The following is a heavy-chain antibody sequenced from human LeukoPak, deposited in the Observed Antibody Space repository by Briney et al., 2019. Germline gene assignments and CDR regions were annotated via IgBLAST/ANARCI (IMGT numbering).Heavy chain of an antibody. J-gene: IGHJ5*02. V-gene: IGHV3-21*05. Sequence: GGSLRLSCAASGFTFSSYWMSWVRQAPGKGLEWVSYISSSSSYTNYADSVKGRFTISRDNAKNSLYLQMNSLRAEDTAVYYCARVEVRGDNWFDPWGQGTLVTVSS. CDR3: ARVEVRGDNWFDP. CDR1: GFTFSSYW. CDR2: ISSSSSYT. D-gene: IGHD3-10*01.